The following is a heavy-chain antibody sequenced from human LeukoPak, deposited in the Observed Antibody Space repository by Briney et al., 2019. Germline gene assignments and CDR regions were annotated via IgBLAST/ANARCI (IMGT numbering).Heavy chain of an antibody. CDR2: IKQDGSEK. J-gene: IGHJ4*02. CDR1: GFTFSRYW. V-gene: IGHV3-7*04. Sequence: GGSLRLSCAASGFTFSRYWMSWVRQAPGRGLEWVANIKQDGSEKYYVDPVKGRFTISRDNAKNSLYLQMNSLRAEDTAVYYCARARVSLFDYWGQGTLVTVSS. CDR3: ARARVSLFDY.